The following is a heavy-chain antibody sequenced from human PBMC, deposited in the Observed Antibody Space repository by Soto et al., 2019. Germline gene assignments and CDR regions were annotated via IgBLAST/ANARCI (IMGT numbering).Heavy chain of an antibody. Sequence: QEQLVQSVAEVKKSGSSVKVSCKDTGGLFSSYAVSWVRQAPGQGLEWMGGIIPVFDTVYYAQKFQGRVTITADESTNTAYMEISRLRSEDTAMYYCARGGSGYVWFNEFWGQGTRVTVSS. CDR3: ARGGSGYVWFNEF. CDR2: IIPVFDTV. J-gene: IGHJ4*02. CDR1: GGLFSSYA. V-gene: IGHV1-69*01. D-gene: IGHD3-3*01.